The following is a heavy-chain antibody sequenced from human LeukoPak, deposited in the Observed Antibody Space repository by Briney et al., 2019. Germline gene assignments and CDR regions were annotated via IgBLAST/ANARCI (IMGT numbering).Heavy chain of an antibody. CDR2: IYPGDSDT. CDR3: ARPSSRWYDILTGYSPLAFDT. Sequence: GESLKISCKGSGYSFTSYWIGWVRQMPGKGLEWMGIIYPGDSDTRYSPSFQGQVTISADKSISTAYLQWSSLKASDTAMYYCARPSSRWYDILTGYSPLAFDTWGQGTMVAVSS. CDR1: GYSFTSYW. V-gene: IGHV5-51*01. D-gene: IGHD3-9*01. J-gene: IGHJ3*02.